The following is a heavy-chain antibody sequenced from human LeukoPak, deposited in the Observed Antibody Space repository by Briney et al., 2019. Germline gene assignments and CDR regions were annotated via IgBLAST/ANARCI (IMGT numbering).Heavy chain of an antibody. CDR3: ASRKLGNDY. CDR2: IYHTGST. CDR1: GGSVSDYY. D-gene: IGHD7-27*01. Sequence: SETLSLTCTISGGSVSDYYWSWIRQSPGKGLEWIGYIYHTGSTSYSPSLKSRVTIPADTSQNQFSLQLSSVTAADTAVYYCASRKLGNDYWGQGTLVTVSS. J-gene: IGHJ4*02. V-gene: IGHV4-59*02.